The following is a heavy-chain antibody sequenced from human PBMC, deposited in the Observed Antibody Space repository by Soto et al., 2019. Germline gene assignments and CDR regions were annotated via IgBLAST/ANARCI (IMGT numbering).Heavy chain of an antibody. J-gene: IGHJ6*02. CDR2: IYYSGST. Sequence: ASETLSLTCTVSGGSISSGDYYWSWIRQPPGKGLEWIGYIYYSGSTYYNPSLKSRVTISVDTSKNQFSLKLSSVTAADTAVYYCAREGGDPLNYYYGMDVWGQGTTVTVSS. V-gene: IGHV4-30-4*01. CDR1: GGSISSGDYY. D-gene: IGHD2-21*02. CDR3: AREGGDPLNYYYGMDV.